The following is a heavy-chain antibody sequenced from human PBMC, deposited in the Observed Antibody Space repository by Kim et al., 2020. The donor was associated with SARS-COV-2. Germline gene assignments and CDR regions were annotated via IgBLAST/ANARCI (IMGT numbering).Heavy chain of an antibody. J-gene: IGHJ6*02. CDR2: IRQDGSEK. V-gene: IGHV3-7*03. CDR1: GFSLVTHW. D-gene: IGHD2-15*01. Sequence: GGSLRLSCAASGFSLVTHWMNWVRQAPGKGLEWVANIRQDGSEKYYVDSVKGRFTISRDNAKNSLYLQMNSLRAEDTAVYYCARDDQGVAPSGYYYALDVWGQGTTVTVSS. CDR3: ARDDQGVAPSGYYYALDV.